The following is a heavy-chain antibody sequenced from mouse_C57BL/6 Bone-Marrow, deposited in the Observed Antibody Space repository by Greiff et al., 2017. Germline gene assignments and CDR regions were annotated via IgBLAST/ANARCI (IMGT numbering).Heavy chain of an antibody. CDR3: ARLMRYWYFDV. Sequence: VHLLESGGGLVKPGASLKLSCTASGFTFSSYALSWVSQTPEKRLEWVATISACGSYTSYPDNVKGRFTISRDNAKTNLYLQMSHLKSEDTAMYYCARLMRYWYFDVWGTGTTVTVSS. V-gene: IGHV5-4*01. CDR2: ISACGSYT. CDR1: GFTFSSYA. J-gene: IGHJ1*03.